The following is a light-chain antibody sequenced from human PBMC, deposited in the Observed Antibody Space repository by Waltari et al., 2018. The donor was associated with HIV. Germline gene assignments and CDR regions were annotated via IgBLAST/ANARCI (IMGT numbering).Light chain of an antibody. V-gene: IGLV1-47*01. Sequence: QSVLPQPPSASGTPGQRVTISCSGRSSTIGSNYGYWYQQLPVTAPNLLIYRNNPRPSGVPDRFSGAKSGTSASLAISGLRSEDEADYYCAAWDDSLSGYVFGTGTKVTVL. CDR2: RNN. CDR3: AAWDDSLSGYV. CDR1: SSTIGSNY. J-gene: IGLJ1*01.